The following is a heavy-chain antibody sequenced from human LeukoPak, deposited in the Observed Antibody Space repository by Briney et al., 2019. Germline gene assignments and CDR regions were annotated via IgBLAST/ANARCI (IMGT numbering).Heavy chain of an antibody. CDR2: IKQDGSEE. CDR1: GFTFSSYW. J-gene: IGHJ5*02. Sequence: GGSLRLSCAASGFTFSSYWMSWVRQAPGKGLEWVANIKQDGSEENYVDSVKGRFTISRDSSKNTMYLQMNSLRVEDTAMYYCGRDVGPWGQGTLVTVSS. CDR3: GRDVGP. V-gene: IGHV3-7*03.